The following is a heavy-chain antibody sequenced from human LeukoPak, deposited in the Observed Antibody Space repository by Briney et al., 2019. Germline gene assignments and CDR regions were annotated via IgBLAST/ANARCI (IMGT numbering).Heavy chain of an antibody. V-gene: IGHV4-34*01. Sequence: SETLSLTCAVYGGSFSGYYWSWIRQPPGKGLEWIGEINHSGSTNYNPSLKSRVTISVDTSKNQFSLKLSSVTAADTAVYYCARGSAARHNWFDPWGQGTLVTVSS. CDR1: GGSFSGYY. J-gene: IGHJ5*02. CDR3: ARGSAARHNWFDP. D-gene: IGHD6-6*01. CDR2: INHSGST.